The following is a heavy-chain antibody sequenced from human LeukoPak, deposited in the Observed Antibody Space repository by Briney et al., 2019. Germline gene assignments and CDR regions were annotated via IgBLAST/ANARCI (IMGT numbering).Heavy chain of an antibody. CDR3: ARGRRWLQFLYFDY. CDR2: INHSGST. J-gene: IGHJ4*02. D-gene: IGHD5-24*01. V-gene: IGHV4-34*01. CDR1: GGSFSGYY. Sequence: SETLSLTCAVYGGSFSGYYWSWIRQPPGKGLEWIGEINHSGSTNYNPSLKSRVTISVDTSKNQFSLKLSSVTAADTAVYYCARGRRWLQFLYFDYWAREPWSPSPQ.